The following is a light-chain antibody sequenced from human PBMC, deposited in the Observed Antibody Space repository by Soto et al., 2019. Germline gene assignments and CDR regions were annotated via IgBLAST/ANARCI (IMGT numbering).Light chain of an antibody. Sequence: DIQMTQSPSSLSASVGDRVTITCRASQSISSYLNWYQQKPGKAPKLLIYAASSLQSRVPSRFSGSGSGTDFTLTISSLQPEDFATYYCQQSYSTLLTFGRGTKVDIK. CDR1: QSISSY. CDR2: AAS. CDR3: QQSYSTLLT. V-gene: IGKV1-39*01. J-gene: IGKJ4*01.